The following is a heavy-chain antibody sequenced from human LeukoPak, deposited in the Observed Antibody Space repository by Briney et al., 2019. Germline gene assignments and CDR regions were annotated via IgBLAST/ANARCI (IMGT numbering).Heavy chain of an antibody. CDR2: IYPGDSDT. V-gene: IGHV5-51*01. D-gene: IGHD3-22*01. Sequence: GESLKISCKGSGYSFTSYWIGWVRQMPGKGLEWMGIIYPGDSDTRYSPSFQGQVTISADESISTAYLQWSSLKASDTAMYYCARHREEAYYYDSSGYPDYWGQGTLVTVSS. CDR1: GYSFTSYW. CDR3: ARHREEAYYYDSSGYPDY. J-gene: IGHJ4*02.